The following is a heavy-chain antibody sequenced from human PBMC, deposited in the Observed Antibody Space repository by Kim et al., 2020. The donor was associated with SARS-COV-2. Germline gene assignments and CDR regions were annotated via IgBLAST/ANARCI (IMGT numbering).Heavy chain of an antibody. CDR3: ARGPGRFWSGYYGVFDY. D-gene: IGHD3-3*01. J-gene: IGHJ4*02. V-gene: IGHV4-34*01. Sequence: LKSRVTISVDTSKNQFSLKLSSVTAADTAVYYCARGPGRFWSGYYGVFDYWGQGTLVTVSS.